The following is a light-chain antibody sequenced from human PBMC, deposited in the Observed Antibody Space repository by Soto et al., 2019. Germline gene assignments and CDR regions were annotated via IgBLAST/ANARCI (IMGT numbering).Light chain of an antibody. J-gene: IGKJ2*01. CDR3: LQTYQSPPT. V-gene: IGKV1-39*01. CDR1: QAISTS. Sequence: DNQMTQSPSSLSASVGDRVTISCRASQAISTSLNWYQQKPGKAPKLLIYAASSLQTGVPSRFMGSGSATYFTLTISSLHPEDFATYRCLQTYQSPPTFGQGTKVDIK. CDR2: AAS.